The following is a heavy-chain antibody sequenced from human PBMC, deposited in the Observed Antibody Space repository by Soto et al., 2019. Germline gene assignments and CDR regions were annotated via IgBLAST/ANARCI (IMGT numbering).Heavy chain of an antibody. J-gene: IGHJ2*01. V-gene: IGHV3-23*01. Sequence: GGSLRLSCAGSGITFSSYAMSWVRQAPGKGLEWVSVISGSGGNTYYADSVKGRFTISRDNSKNMLYLQMDSLGAEDTAVYYCARQGTTLGVGMDWYLDLWGRGTLVTVSS. CDR2: ISGSGGNT. CDR3: ARQGTTLGVGMDWYLDL. D-gene: IGHD3-3*01. CDR1: GITFSSYA.